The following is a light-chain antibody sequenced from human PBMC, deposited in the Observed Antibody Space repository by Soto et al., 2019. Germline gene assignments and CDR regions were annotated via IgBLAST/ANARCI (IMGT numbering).Light chain of an antibody. CDR1: QSVSSN. CDR2: GAS. Sequence: EVVMTQSPATLSVSPGEGATLSCRASQSVSSNLAWYQQRPGQAPRLLIFGASTRATGIPARFSGSGSGTEFTLTIRGLQSEDFAVYYCQQYNVWPPWTFGQGTKVEIK. J-gene: IGKJ1*01. V-gene: IGKV3-15*01. CDR3: QQYNVWPPWT.